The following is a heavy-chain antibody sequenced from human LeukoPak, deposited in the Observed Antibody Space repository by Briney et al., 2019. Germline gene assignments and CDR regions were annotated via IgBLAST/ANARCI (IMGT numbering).Heavy chain of an antibody. J-gene: IGHJ5*02. CDR1: GGSFSGYY. D-gene: IGHD5-12*01. V-gene: IGHV4-34*01. Sequence: KASETLSLTRAVYGGSFSGYYWSWIRQPPGKGLEWIGEINHSGSTNYNPSLKSRVTISVDTSKNQFSLKLSSVTAADTAVYYCASPGAGYQSNWFDPWGQGTLVTVSS. CDR3: ASPGAGYQSNWFDP. CDR2: INHSGST.